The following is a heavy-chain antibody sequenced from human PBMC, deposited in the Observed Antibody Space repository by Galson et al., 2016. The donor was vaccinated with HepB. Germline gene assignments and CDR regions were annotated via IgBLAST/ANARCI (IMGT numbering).Heavy chain of an antibody. J-gene: IGHJ4*02. CDR2: ISPYNV. D-gene: IGHD3-3*01. CDR1: GYPFLSYG. CDR3: ARDWGDASGYYNLYYFDF. V-gene: IGHV1-18*01. Sequence: SVKVSCKASGYPFLSYGISWVRQAPGQGLEWMGWISPYNVQYAERFQGRLTMTTDTSTTTASMELRSLRSDDTAVYYCARDWGDASGYYNLYYFDFWGQGTLVTVSS.